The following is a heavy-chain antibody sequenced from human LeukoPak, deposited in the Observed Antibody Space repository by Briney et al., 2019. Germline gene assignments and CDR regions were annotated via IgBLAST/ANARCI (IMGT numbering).Heavy chain of an antibody. D-gene: IGHD2-2*01. CDR2: ISSNGGST. Sequence: ESLRLSCSASGFTFSSYAMHWVRQAPGKGLEYVSAISSNGGSTYYADSVKGRFTISRDNSKNTLYLQMSSLRAEDTAVYYCVKVGYCSSTSCYPEYFQHWGQGTLVTVSS. V-gene: IGHV3-64D*06. J-gene: IGHJ1*01. CDR1: GFTFSSYA. CDR3: VKVGYCSSTSCYPEYFQH.